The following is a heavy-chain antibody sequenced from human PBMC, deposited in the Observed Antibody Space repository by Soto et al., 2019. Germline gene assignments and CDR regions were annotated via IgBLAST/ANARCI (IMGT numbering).Heavy chain of an antibody. Sequence: QVQLQESGPGLVKPSETLSLTCTVSGDSISSYYWSWIRQPPGKGLEWIGYIYYSGSTNYNPSLKSRVTISVDTSKNQFSLKLSSVTAADTAVYYCASGYDLPPDYWGQGTLVTVSS. CDR3: ASGYDLPPDY. CDR2: IYYSGST. V-gene: IGHV4-59*08. CDR1: GDSISSYY. D-gene: IGHD5-12*01. J-gene: IGHJ4*02.